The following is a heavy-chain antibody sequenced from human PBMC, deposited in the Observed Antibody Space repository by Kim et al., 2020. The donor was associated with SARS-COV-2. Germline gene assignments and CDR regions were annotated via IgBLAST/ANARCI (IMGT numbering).Heavy chain of an antibody. CDR1: GFTFSSYW. Sequence: GGSLRLSRAVSGFTFSSYWMSWVRQAPGKGLEWVANIKQDGSEKYYVDSVKGRFTISRDNARNSLYLQMNSLRAEDTAVYYCARISHYWGQGTLVTVSS. J-gene: IGHJ4*02. CDR3: ARISHY. V-gene: IGHV3-7*01. CDR2: IKQDGSEK.